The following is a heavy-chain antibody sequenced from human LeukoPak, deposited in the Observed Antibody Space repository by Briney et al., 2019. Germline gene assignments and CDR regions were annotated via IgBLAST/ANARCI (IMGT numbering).Heavy chain of an antibody. Sequence: GGSLRLSCAASGFTFSSYWMHWVRQAPGKGLEWVAVISYNGSNKYYADSVKGRFTISRDNSKNTLYLQMNSLRAEDTAVYYCAKGGEILWFGELYYFDYWGQGTLVTVSS. V-gene: IGHV3-30*18. CDR1: GFTFSSYW. CDR2: ISYNGSNK. J-gene: IGHJ4*02. D-gene: IGHD3-10*01. CDR3: AKGGEILWFGELYYFDY.